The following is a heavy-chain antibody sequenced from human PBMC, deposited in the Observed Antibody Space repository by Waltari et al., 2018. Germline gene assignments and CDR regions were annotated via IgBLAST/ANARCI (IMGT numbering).Heavy chain of an antibody. CDR3: ARDDVDSSAFGGF. D-gene: IGHD3-16*01. J-gene: IGHJ4*02. CDR2: IGGYNGDA. CDR1: GYILSNYG. V-gene: IGHV1-18*01. Sequence: QLVQSGPEGKKPGASVKVSRKGSGYILSNYGVTGVRQAPGQGLEWMGWIGGYNGDAKYEEKFEGRVTMTRDTSTSTAYMEIRGLRSDDTALYFCARDDVDSSAFGGFWGQGTQVTVSS.